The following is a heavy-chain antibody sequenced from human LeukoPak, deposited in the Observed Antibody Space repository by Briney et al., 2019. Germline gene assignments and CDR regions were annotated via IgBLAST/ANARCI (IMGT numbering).Heavy chain of an antibody. CDR1: GFTFSNAW. V-gene: IGHV3-21*01. Sequence: PGGSLRLSCAASGFTFSNAWMSWVRQAPGKGLEWVSSLSSSSSYIYYADSVKGRFTISRDNAKNSLYLQMNSLRAEDTAVYYCAREKSIYDGSGSDFDYWGQGTLVTVSS. D-gene: IGHD3-10*01. J-gene: IGHJ4*02. CDR2: LSSSSSYI. CDR3: AREKSIYDGSGSDFDY.